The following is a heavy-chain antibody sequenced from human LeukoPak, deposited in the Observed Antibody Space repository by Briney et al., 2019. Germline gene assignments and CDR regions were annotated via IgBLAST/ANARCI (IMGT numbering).Heavy chain of an antibody. V-gene: IGHV4-4*07. J-gene: IGHJ5*02. CDR1: GGSISSYY. CDR3: ARDRITMVRGPSEVGWFDP. D-gene: IGHD3-10*01. Sequence: SETLSLTCTVSGGSISSYYWSWIRQPAGKGLEWIGRIYASGSTNYNPSLKSRVTMSVDTSKNQFSLKLSSVTAADTAVYYCARDRITMVRGPSEVGWFDPWGQGTLVTVSS. CDR2: IYASGST.